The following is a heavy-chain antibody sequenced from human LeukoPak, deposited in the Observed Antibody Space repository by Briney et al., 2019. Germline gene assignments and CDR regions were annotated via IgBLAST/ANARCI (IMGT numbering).Heavy chain of an antibody. J-gene: IGHJ4*02. V-gene: IGHV3-30*04. Sequence: PGGSLRLSCAASGFTFRSYAMHWVRQAPGKGLEWVAIISYDGTNKYYADSVKGRFTISRDNSKNTLHVQMNSLRVEDTAVYYCARGRSIFGVVTGDYFDYWGQGTLVTDPS. CDR2: ISYDGTNK. CDR1: GFTFRSYA. D-gene: IGHD3-3*02. CDR3: ARGRSIFGVVTGDYFDY.